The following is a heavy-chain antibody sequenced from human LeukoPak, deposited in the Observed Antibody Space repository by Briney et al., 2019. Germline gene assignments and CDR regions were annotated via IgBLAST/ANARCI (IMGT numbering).Heavy chain of an antibody. CDR1: GFTFDDYA. J-gene: IGHJ5*02. V-gene: IGHV3-9*01. CDR3: AKDRVGSSGYIAHKGGDP. CDR2: ISWNSGSI. Sequence: PGGSLRLSCAASGFTFDDYAMHWVRQAPGKGLEWVSGISWNSGSIGYADSVKGRFTISRDNSKNTLYLQMNSLRAEDTAVYYCAKDRVGSSGYIAHKGGDPWGQGTLVTVSS. D-gene: IGHD3-22*01.